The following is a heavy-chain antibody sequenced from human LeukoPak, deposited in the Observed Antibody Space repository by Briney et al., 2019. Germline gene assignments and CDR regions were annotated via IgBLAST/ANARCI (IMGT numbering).Heavy chain of an antibody. CDR1: GFIFSNYA. V-gene: IGHV3-9*01. CDR3: TSWGDTTAEYFQR. J-gene: IGHJ1*01. Sequence: PGGSLRLSCAGSGFIFSNYAMHWVRQPPGKGLEWVSGISWNSGTIDYADSVRGRFTISRDNAKNSMYLQMNSLRVEDTAVYYCTSWGDTTAEYFQRWGQGTLVTVSS. D-gene: IGHD2-21*02. CDR2: ISWNSGTI.